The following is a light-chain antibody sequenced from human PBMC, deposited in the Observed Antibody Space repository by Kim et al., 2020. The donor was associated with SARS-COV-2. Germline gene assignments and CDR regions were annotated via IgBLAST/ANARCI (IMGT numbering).Light chain of an antibody. Sequence: SYELTQSPSVSVSPGQTAKITCSGDRLGQKYVCWYQQKPGQSPALVIYQGRKLPSGIPERFSGSNSGNTATLTITEAQSTDEADYYCQAWDSHTVIFGGGTKVTVL. CDR3: QAWDSHTVI. CDR1: RLGQKY. CDR2: QGR. J-gene: IGLJ2*01. V-gene: IGLV3-1*01.